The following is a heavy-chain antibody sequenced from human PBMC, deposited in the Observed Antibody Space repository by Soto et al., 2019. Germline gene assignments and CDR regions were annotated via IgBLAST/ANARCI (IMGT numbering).Heavy chain of an antibody. D-gene: IGHD6-25*01. V-gene: IGHV3-23*01. CDR2: ISGSGGTT. J-gene: IGHJ4*02. Sequence: EVQLLESGGGLVQPGRSLRLSCAASGFTFSSYAMSWVRQAPGKGLEWVSAISGSGGTTYYAASAKGRFTISRDNSKNTLFLQMNSLRAEDTAVYYCAKFFVETGGSSGWPWTFHYWGQGTLVTVSS. CDR1: GFTFSSYA. CDR3: AKFFVETGGSSGWPWTFHY.